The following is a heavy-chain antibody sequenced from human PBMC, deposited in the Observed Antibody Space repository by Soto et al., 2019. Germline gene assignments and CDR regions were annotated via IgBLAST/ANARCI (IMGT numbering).Heavy chain of an antibody. D-gene: IGHD2-2*01. CDR2: IYHTGST. CDR3: ARTFGPRGSANDGTYHSWTIDH. V-gene: IGHV4-4*02. CDR1: GGSISSSNW. J-gene: IGHJ4*02. Sequence: SETLSLTCAVSGGSISSSNWYSWVRQPPGKGLEWIGEIYHTGSTNYNPSLKSPVTISVDKSKNQFSLRLTSVTAADTAVYFCARTFGPRGSANDGTYHSWTIDHWGQGILVTVSS.